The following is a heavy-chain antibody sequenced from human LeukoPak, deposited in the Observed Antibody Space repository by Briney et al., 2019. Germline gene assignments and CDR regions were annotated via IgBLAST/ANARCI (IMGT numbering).Heavy chain of an antibody. CDR3: AKDMGNTGYSSSWLHDAFDI. V-gene: IGHV3-9*01. CDR2: ISWNSGSI. J-gene: IGHJ3*02. D-gene: IGHD6-13*01. CDR1: GFTFDDYA. Sequence: GGSLRLSCAASGFTFDDYAMHWVRQAPGKGLECVSGISWNSGSIGYADSVKGRFTISRDNAKNSLYLQMNSLRAEDTALYYCAKDMGNTGYSSSWLHDAFDIWGQGTMVTVSS.